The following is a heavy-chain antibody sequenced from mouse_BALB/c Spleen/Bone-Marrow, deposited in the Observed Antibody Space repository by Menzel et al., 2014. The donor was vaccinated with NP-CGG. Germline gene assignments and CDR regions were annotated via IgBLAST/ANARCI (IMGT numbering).Heavy chain of an antibody. CDR1: GYTFTTYW. J-gene: IGHJ2*01. Sequence: QVQLQQSGAELVKPGTSVKMSCKASGYTFTTYWMHWVKQRPGQGLGWIGHIYPGSDSTNYNEKFKSKATLTVDTSSSTAYMQLSSLTSXXXXXXYXXRGELLAYWGQGTTLTVSS. CDR3: XRGELLAY. CDR2: IYPGSDST. V-gene: IGHV1-55*01.